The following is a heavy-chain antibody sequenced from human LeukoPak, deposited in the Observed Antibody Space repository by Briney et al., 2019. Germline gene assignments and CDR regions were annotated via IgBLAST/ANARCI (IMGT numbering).Heavy chain of an antibody. CDR3: ARDSSTMKSFDF. J-gene: IGHJ4*02. CDR2: ISAYNGNT. D-gene: IGHD3-22*01. Sequence: ASVKVSCKASGYTFTSYGISWVRQAPGQGLEWMGWISAYNGNTNYAQKFQGRVTMTTDTSTNTAYMELRSLRSDDTAVYYCARDSSTMKSFDFWGQGTLVTVSS. V-gene: IGHV1-18*01. CDR1: GYTFTSYG.